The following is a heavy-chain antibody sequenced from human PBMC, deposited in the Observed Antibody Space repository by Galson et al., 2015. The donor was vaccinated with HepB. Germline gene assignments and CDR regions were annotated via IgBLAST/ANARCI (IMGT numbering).Heavy chain of an antibody. CDR2: ISYDGNNK. J-gene: IGHJ4*02. D-gene: IGHD6-13*01. CDR1: GFTFSSYA. V-gene: IGHV3-30*18. Sequence: SLRLSCAASGFTFSSYAMSWVRQAPGKGLEWVAVISYDGNNKYYADSVKGRFTISRDNSKNMLFLQMNSLRAEDTAVFYCAKDLDLAAAGYYFDYWGQGTLVTVSS. CDR3: AKDLDLAAAGYYFDY.